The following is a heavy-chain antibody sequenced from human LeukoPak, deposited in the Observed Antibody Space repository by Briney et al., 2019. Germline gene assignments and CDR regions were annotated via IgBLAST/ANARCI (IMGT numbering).Heavy chain of an antibody. CDR1: GFTFSSYA. D-gene: IGHD3-10*01. CDR3: AKVTNSGSFYLYHFDS. V-gene: IGHV3-23*01. J-gene: IGHJ4*02. CDR2: ISGGSSTT. Sequence: GGSLRLSCAASGFTFSSYAMSWVRQAPGKGLEWVSSISGGSSTTDYAASVRGRFTISRDNSKNTLYLQMNSLRAEDTAVYYCAKVTNSGSFYLYHFDSWGQGTLVTVSS.